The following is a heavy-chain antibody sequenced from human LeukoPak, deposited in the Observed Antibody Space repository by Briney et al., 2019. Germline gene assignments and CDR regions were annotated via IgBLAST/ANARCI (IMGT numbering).Heavy chain of an antibody. V-gene: IGHV4-39*01. CDR1: GGSFSSISYY. Sequence: SETLYLTCTVSGGSFSSISYYWGWIRQPPGKGLEWIGSIYYSGSTYYNPSLKSRVTISVDTSKNQFSLKLSSVTVADTAVYYCASPRAIAIGAPWYWGQGTLVTVSS. CDR3: ASPRAIAIGAPWY. CDR2: IYYSGST. D-gene: IGHD2-21*01. J-gene: IGHJ4*02.